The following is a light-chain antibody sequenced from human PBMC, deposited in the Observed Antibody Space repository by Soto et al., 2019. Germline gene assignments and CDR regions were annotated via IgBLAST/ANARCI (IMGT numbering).Light chain of an antibody. Sequence: QSVLTQPASVSGSPGQSITISCTGTSSDVGNYNFVSWYQQHPGKAPKLMIYEGTKRPSGVSNRFSGSKSGNTASLTISGLQAEDEADYCCCSYAPITTWVFGGGTKLTVL. CDR1: SSDVGNYNF. CDR2: EGT. CDR3: CSYAPITTWV. J-gene: IGLJ3*02. V-gene: IGLV2-23*01.